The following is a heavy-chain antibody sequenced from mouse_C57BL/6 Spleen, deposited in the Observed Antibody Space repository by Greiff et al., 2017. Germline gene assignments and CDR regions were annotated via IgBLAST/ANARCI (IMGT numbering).Heavy chain of an antibody. CDR3: AKITTVVGYYAMDY. J-gene: IGHJ4*01. CDR2: IWGDGST. CDR1: GFSLTSYG. D-gene: IGHD1-1*01. V-gene: IGHV2-3*01. Sequence: VQRVESGPGLVAPSQSLSITCTVSGFSLTSYGVSWVRQPPGKGLEWLGVIWGDGSTNYHSALISRLSISKDNAKSQVFLKLNSLQTDDTATYYCAKITTVVGYYAMDYWGQGTSVTVSS.